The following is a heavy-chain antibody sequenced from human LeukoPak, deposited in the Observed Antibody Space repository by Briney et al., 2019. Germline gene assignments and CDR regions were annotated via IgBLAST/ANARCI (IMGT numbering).Heavy chain of an antibody. Sequence: ASVKVSCKASVYTFTVYFMHWVRQAPEQGREWMGWINPNSGGTNNAQKFHRRVTMTRDTYITSAYMGLNRLRSDDTAVYYCAKAYTSPNGPYWGQGTLVIVSS. CDR2: INPNSGGT. D-gene: IGHD3-16*01. CDR3: AKAYTSPNGPY. J-gene: IGHJ4*02. V-gene: IGHV1-2*02. CDR1: VYTFTVYF.